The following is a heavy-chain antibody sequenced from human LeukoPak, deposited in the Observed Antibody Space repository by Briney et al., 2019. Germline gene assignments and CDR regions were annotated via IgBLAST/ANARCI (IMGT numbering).Heavy chain of an antibody. V-gene: IGHV4-31*03. CDR2: IYYSGST. D-gene: IGHD3-22*01. CDR1: GGSISSGGYY. CDR3: ARDDSSGFDAFDI. Sequence: SQTLSLTCTVSGGSISSGGYYWSWIRQHPGKGLEWIGYIYYSGSTYYNPSLKSRVTISVDTSKNQFSLKLSPVTAADTAVYYCARDDSSGFDAFDIWGQGTMVTVSS. J-gene: IGHJ3*02.